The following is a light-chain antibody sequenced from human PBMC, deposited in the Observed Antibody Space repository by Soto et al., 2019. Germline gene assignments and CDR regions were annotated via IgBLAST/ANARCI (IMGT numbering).Light chain of an antibody. Sequence: EIVLTQSPATLSVSPGERATLSCRASQSVSSNLAWYQQKPGQAPRLLIYGASTRATGTPARFSGSGSGTDFTLTITSLQSEDFALYYCQHYDNWPLTFGGGTKVDIK. CDR2: GAS. CDR1: QSVSSN. V-gene: IGKV3-15*01. J-gene: IGKJ4*01. CDR3: QHYDNWPLT.